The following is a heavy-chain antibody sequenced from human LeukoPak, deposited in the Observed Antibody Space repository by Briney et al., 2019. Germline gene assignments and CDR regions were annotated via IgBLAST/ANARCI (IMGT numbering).Heavy chain of an antibody. V-gene: IGHV3-30*03. CDR2: ISYDGSNK. CDR1: GFTFSSYG. CDR3: AGGLPLQSDAFDI. Sequence: PGRSLRLSCAASGFTFSSYGMHWVRQAPGKGLEWVAVISYDGSNKYYADSVKGRFTISRDNSKNTLYLQMNSLRAEDTAVYYCAGGLPLQSDAFDIWGQGTMVTVSS. D-gene: IGHD4-11*01. J-gene: IGHJ3*02.